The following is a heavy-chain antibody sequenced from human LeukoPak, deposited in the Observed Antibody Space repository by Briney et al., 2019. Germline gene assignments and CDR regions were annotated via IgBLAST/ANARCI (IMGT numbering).Heavy chain of an antibody. CDR2: IDATGAT. CDR1: EFIFSDYD. Sequence: GGSLRLSCVASEFIFSDYDLHWVRQTAGKGLEWVSLIDATGATYYPGSVKGRFTISRENARNSFYLQMNGLRAEDTAVYYCARAGFSTGWWAFDLWGQGTMVTVSS. J-gene: IGHJ3*01. D-gene: IGHD6-19*01. V-gene: IGHV3-13*01. CDR3: ARAGFSTGWWAFDL.